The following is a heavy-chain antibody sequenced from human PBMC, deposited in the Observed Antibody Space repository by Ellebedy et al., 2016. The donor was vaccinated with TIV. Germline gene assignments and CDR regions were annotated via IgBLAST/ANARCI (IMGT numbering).Heavy chain of an antibody. D-gene: IGHD5-24*01. V-gene: IGHV1-18*01. J-gene: IGHJ3*02. CDR1: GYTFTTYG. Sequence: ASVKVSCXASGYTFTTYGISWVRQAPGQGLEYMGWISAYNGNTHYCHILQDRVTLTTDPSTSTAYMELRSLRSDDTAVYFCARVSRNYDAFDIWGQGTMVTVSS. CDR2: ISAYNGNT. CDR3: ARVSRNYDAFDI.